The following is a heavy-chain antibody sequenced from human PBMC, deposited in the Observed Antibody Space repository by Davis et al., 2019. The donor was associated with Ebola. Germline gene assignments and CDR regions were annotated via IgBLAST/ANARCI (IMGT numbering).Heavy chain of an antibody. CDR3: ARVGGCLSTNCYTGAWFDP. CDR2: INPYSGDT. J-gene: IGHJ5*02. CDR1: GYTFTGFY. V-gene: IGHV1-2*02. D-gene: IGHD2-2*02. Sequence: ASVKVSCKASGYTFTGFYIHWVRQAPGQGLEWMGWINPYSGDTYYAQKFQGRVTMTRDTSISTAYMELSRLRSDDTAVYYCARVGGCLSTNCYTGAWFDPWGQGTLVTVSS.